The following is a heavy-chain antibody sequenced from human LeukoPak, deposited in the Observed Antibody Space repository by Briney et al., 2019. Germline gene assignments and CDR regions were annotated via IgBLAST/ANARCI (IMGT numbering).Heavy chain of an antibody. CDR2: INHSGST. CDR3: AINNCSSTSCVLPRYYYYYMDV. CDR1: GGSFSGYY. D-gene: IGHD2-2*01. Sequence: SETLSLTCAVYGGSFSGYYWSWIRQPPGKGLEWIGEINHSGSTNYNPSLKSRVTISVDTSKNQFSLKLSSVTAADTAVYYCAINNCSSTSCVLPRYYYYYMDVWGKGTTVTVSS. J-gene: IGHJ6*03. V-gene: IGHV4-34*01.